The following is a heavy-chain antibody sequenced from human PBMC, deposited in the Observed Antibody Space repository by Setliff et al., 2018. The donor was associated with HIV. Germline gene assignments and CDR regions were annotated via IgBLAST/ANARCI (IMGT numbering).Heavy chain of an antibody. V-gene: IGHV1-3*02. CDR1: GYTFTYYT. J-gene: IGHJ6*03. D-gene: IGHD5-12*01. CDR3: ATNPEMATINYYYYMDV. CDR2: SNGGNGNT. Sequence: GASVKVSCKASGYTFTYYTMHWVRQAPGQRLEWMGWSNGGNGNTKYSQEFQGRVTITRDTSASTDYMELSSLRSEDTAVYYCATNPEMATINYYYYMDVWGKGTTVTVSS.